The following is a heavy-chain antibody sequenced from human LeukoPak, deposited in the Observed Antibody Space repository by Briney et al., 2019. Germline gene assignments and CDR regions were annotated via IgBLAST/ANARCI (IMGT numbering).Heavy chain of an antibody. J-gene: IGHJ4*02. CDR2: IYPGDSDT. V-gene: IGHV5-51*01. CDR3: ARRSGSYAYYFDY. Sequence: GGSLKISCKGSGYSFTSYWIGWVRQLPGKGLEWMGIIYPGDSDTRYSPSFQGQVTISADKSISTAYLQWSSLKASDTAMYYCARRSGSYAYYFDYWGQGTLVTVSS. CDR1: GYSFTSYW. D-gene: IGHD1-26*01.